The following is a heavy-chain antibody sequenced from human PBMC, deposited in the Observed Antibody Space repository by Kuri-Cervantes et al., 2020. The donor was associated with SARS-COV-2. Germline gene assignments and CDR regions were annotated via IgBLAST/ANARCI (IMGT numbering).Heavy chain of an antibody. V-gene: IGHV1-46*01. CDR1: GYTFTSYY. CDR2: INPSGGST. CDR3: ARDRGIIITFGGVDQYYYGMDV. D-gene: IGHD3-16*01. Sequence: ASLKVSCNASGYTFTSYYMHWVLQAPGQGLEWMGIINPSGGSTSYAQKFQGRITMTRDTSTSTVYMELSSLRSEDTAVYYCARDRGIIITFGGVDQYYYGMDVWGQGTTVT. J-gene: IGHJ6*02.